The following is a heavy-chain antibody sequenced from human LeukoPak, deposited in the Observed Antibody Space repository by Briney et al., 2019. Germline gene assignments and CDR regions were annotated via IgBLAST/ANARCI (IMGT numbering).Heavy chain of an antibody. D-gene: IGHD3-22*01. CDR3: AREAIPLNYYDSSGYYDY. CDR1: GYTFTGYY. J-gene: IGHJ4*02. CDR2: INPNSGGT. V-gene: IGHV1-2*02. Sequence: ASVKVSCKASGYTFTGYYMHWVRQAPGQGLEWMGWINPNSGGTNYAQKFQGRVTMTRDTSISAAYMELSRLRSDDTAVYYCAREAIPLNYYDSSGYYDYWGQGTLVTVSS.